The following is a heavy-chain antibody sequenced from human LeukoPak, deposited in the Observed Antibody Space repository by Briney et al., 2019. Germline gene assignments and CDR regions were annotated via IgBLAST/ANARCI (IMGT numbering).Heavy chain of an antibody. CDR3: ARDGGSAIPFDY. Sequence: GGSLRLSCAASGFTFSSYSMNWVRQAPGKGLEWVSSISSSSSYIYYADSVKGRFTISRDNAKNSLYLQMNSLTVEDTAVYYCARDGGSAIPFDYWGQGTLVTVSS. J-gene: IGHJ4*02. V-gene: IGHV3-21*06. CDR2: ISSSSSYI. CDR1: GFTFSSYS.